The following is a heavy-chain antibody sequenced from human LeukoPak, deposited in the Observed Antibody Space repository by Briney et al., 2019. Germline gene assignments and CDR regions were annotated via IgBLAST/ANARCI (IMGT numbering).Heavy chain of an antibody. CDR2: IWYDGSNK. CDR3: AKTGGPDYGALDY. D-gene: IGHD2-8*02. Sequence: GRSLRLSCAASGFTFSSYGMHWVRQAPGKGLEWVAVIWYDGSNKYYADSVKGRFTISRDNSKNTLYLQMNSLRAEDTAVYYCAKTGGPDYGALDYGGQGTLVTVSS. V-gene: IGHV3-33*06. CDR1: GFTFSSYG. J-gene: IGHJ4*02.